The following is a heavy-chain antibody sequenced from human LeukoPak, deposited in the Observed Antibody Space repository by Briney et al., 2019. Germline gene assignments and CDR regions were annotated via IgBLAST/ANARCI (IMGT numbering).Heavy chain of an antibody. CDR2: ISTRGTT. CDR1: GDSLNRDTIY. Sequence: SSQTLPLTCTVSGDSLNRDTIYWSWIRQPAGKGLEWIGRISTRGTTNYNPSLEGRVTISIDTSNDQFSLNLRSVTVADTALYFCAREKSLVKDYYFDYWGQGTLVTASS. D-gene: IGHD2-21*01. CDR3: AREKSLVKDYYFDY. J-gene: IGHJ4*02. V-gene: IGHV4-61*02.